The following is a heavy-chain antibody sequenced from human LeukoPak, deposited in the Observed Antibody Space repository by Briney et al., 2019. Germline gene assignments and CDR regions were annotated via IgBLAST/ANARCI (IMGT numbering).Heavy chain of an antibody. D-gene: IGHD3-3*01. Sequence: GGSLRLSCAASGFTFSSYSMNWVRQAPGKGLEWVSYISSSSTIYYADSVKGRFTISRDNAKNSLYLQMNSLRAEDTAVYYCARETYDYYFDYWGQGTLVTVSS. CDR2: ISSSSTI. J-gene: IGHJ4*02. V-gene: IGHV3-48*04. CDR3: ARETYDYYFDY. CDR1: GFTFSSYS.